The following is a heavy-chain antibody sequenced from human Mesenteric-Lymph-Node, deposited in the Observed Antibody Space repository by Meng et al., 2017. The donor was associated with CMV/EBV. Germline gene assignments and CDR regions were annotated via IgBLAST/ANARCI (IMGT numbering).Heavy chain of an antibody. CDR3: AKTSYARDYCSSTSCSLYYFDY. Sequence: SLKISCAASGFTFDDYAMHWVRQAPGKGLEWVSGISWNSGSIGYADSVKGRFTISRDNAKNSLYLQMNSLRAEDMALYYCAKTSYARDYCSSTSCSLYYFDYWGQGTLVTVSS. V-gene: IGHV3-9*03. D-gene: IGHD2-2*01. CDR1: GFTFDDYA. CDR2: ISWNSGSI. J-gene: IGHJ4*02.